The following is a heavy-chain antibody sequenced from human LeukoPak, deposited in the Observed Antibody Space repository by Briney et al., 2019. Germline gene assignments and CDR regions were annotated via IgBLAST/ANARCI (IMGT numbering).Heavy chain of an antibody. D-gene: IGHD1-1*01. Sequence: GGSLRLSCAASGFTFSSYSMNWVRQAPGKGLEWVSSISSSSSYIYYADSVKGRFTISRDNAKNSLYLQMNSLRAEDTAVYYCARGYNWNDLDFDYWGQGTLVTVSS. CDR3: ARGYNWNDLDFDY. V-gene: IGHV3-21*01. J-gene: IGHJ4*02. CDR1: GFTFSSYS. CDR2: ISSSSSYI.